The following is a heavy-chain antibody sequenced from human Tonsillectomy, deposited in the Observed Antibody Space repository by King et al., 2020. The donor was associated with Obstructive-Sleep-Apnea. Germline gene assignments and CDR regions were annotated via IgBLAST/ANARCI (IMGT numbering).Heavy chain of an antibody. D-gene: IGHD5-12*01. CDR3: ARHRGVEDYGGYGDYFDY. CDR2: MYYSGNT. CDR1: GGSISNYY. V-gene: IGHV4-59*08. Sequence: VQLQESGPGLVKPSETLSLTCTVSGGSISNYYWSWIRQPPGKGLEWIGYMYYSGNTNFNPSLKSRVTISADTSKIQFSLRLGSVTAADTAGYYCARHRGVEDYGGYGDYFDYWGQGTLVTVSS. J-gene: IGHJ4*02.